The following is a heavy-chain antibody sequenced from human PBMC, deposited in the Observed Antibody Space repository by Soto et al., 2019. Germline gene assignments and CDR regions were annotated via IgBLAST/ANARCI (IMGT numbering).Heavy chain of an antibody. CDR2: IVVGSGNT. V-gene: IGHV1-58*02. J-gene: IGHJ6*02. CDR3: AAASVAPPFLKEVWDYYYGMDV. CDR1: GFTFTSAA. Sequence: GASVKVSCKASGFTFTSAAMHGVRQARGQRLELIGWIVVGSGNTNYAQKFQGRVTITRDMSTSKAYMEMRSLRSEDPAVYYCAAASVAPPFLKEVWDYYYGMDVWGQGTTVTVSS. D-gene: IGHD2-15*01.